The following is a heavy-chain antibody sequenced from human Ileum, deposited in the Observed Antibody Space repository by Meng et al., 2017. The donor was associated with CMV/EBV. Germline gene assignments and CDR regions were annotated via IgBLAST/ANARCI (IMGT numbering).Heavy chain of an antibody. J-gene: IGHJ6*02. CDR1: GFTVSSNY. CDR2: IYSGGST. Sequence: EGSLRLSCAASGFTVSSNYMSWVRQAPGKGLEWVSVIYSGGSTYYADSVKGRFTISRDNSKNTLYLQMNSLRAEDTAVYYCAREGVGYSYGPYYYYGMDVWGQGTTVTVSS. V-gene: IGHV3-66*02. CDR3: AREGVGYSYGPYYYYGMDV. D-gene: IGHD5-18*01.